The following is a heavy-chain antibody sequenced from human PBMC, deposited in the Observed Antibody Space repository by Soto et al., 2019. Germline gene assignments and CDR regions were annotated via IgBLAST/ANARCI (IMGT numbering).Heavy chain of an antibody. J-gene: IGHJ6*04. CDR1: GGTFSSYT. D-gene: IGHD3-3*01. CDR3: ARARDYDFWSGYAGDV. V-gene: IGHV1-69*02. CDR2: IIPILGIA. Sequence: SVKVSCKASGGTFSSYTISWVRQAPGQGLEWMGRIIPILGIANYAQKFQGRVTITADKSTSTAYMELSSLRSEDTAVYYCARARDYDFWSGYAGDVWGKGTTVTVSS.